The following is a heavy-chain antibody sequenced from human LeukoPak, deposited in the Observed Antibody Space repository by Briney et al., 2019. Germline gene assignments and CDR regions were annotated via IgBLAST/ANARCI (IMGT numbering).Heavy chain of an antibody. J-gene: IGHJ6*03. Sequence: ASVKVSCKASGYTYISYGISWVRQPPGQGLDWVGWISAYNGNKHYAQKLQGRVTMTTDTSISTAYMELSRLRSDDTAVYYCAREGRTGYCSSTSCEFYYYYMDVWGKGTTVTVSS. D-gene: IGHD2-2*01. CDR2: ISAYNGNK. V-gene: IGHV1-18*01. CDR3: AREGRTGYCSSTSCEFYYYYMDV. CDR1: GYTYISYG.